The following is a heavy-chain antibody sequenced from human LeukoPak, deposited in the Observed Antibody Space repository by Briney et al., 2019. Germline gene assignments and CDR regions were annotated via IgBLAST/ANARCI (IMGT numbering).Heavy chain of an antibody. CDR3: ARAISDYDASDI. Sequence: GGSLRLSCAASGFTFSNHGMHWVRQAPGKGLEWVALIWYDGSNKEYAESVKGRFTISRDNSKNTLYLQMNSLRAEDTAVYYCARAISDYDASDIWGQGTMVTVPS. D-gene: IGHD4-17*01. V-gene: IGHV3-33*01. J-gene: IGHJ3*02. CDR2: IWYDGSNK. CDR1: GFTFSNHG.